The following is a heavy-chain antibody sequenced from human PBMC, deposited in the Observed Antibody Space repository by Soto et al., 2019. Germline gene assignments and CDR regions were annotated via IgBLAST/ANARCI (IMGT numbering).Heavy chain of an antibody. CDR1: GYTFTSYG. CDR2: ISTYNGDT. V-gene: IGHV1-18*04. CDR3: ARDVIAGSATTTFDY. J-gene: IGHJ4*02. Sequence: GASVKVSCKASGYTFTSYGISWVRQAPGQGLEWMGWISTYNGDTHYTQTLQGRVTMTTDTSTSTSYMELRSLRSDDTAVYYCARDVIAGSATTTFDYWGQGTLVTVSS. D-gene: IGHD3-16*02.